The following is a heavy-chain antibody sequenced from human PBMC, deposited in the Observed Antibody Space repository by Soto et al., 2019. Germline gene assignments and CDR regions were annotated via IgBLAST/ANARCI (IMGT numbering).Heavy chain of an antibody. CDR1: GYTFTSYY. Sequence: ASVKVSCKASGYTFTSYYMHWVRQAPGQGLEWMGIINPSGGSTSYAQKFQGRVTMTRDTSTSTVYMELSSLRSEDTAVYYCATVRVRDGGSYYNYYYGMDVWGQGTTVTVPS. V-gene: IGHV1-46*01. CDR2: INPSGGST. D-gene: IGHD1-26*01. J-gene: IGHJ6*02. CDR3: ATVRVRDGGSYYNYYYGMDV.